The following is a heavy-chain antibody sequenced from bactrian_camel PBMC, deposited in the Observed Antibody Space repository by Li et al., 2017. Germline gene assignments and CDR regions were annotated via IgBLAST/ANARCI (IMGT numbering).Heavy chain of an antibody. D-gene: IGHD3*01. J-gene: IGHJ6*01. CDR3: AADWSGTYACRSRAIGAPDFAY. CDR2: ILTGEGST. Sequence: QLVESGGGSVQAGGSLRLSCAASGYTYSSHCMAWFRQAPGKEREGVAFILTGEGSTHYADSVKGRFTISHDNAKNTVYLQMNGQKPDDTAMYYCAADWSGTYACRSRAIGAPDFAYLGQGTQVTVS. CDR1: GYTYSSHC. V-gene: IGHV3S25*01.